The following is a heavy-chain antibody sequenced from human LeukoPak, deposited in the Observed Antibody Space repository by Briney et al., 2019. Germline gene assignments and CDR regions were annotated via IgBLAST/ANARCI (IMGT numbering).Heavy chain of an antibody. CDR1: GGSISSGSYY. V-gene: IGHV4-61*02. Sequence: SQTLSLTCTVSGGSISSGSYYWAWIRQPAGKGLEWIGRIHATGSTNYNPSLKSRVTISVDTSKNQFSLKLSSVTAADTAVYYCARDYGLTHFGVVLNWFDPWGQGTLVTVSS. J-gene: IGHJ5*02. CDR3: ARDYGLTHFGVVLNWFDP. CDR2: IHATGST. D-gene: IGHD3-3*01.